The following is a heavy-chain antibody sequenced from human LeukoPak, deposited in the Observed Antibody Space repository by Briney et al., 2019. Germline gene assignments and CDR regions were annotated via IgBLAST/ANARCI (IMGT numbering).Heavy chain of an antibody. V-gene: IGHV3-21*01. CDR3: ADSGNFDY. Sequence: GGSLRLSWAASGFTVSSYSMNWVRQAPGKGLEWVSSISSSSSYIYYADSVKGRFTISRDNAKNSLYLQMNSLRAEDTAVYYCADSGNFDYWGQGTLVTVSS. J-gene: IGHJ4*02. CDR1: GFTVSSYS. CDR2: ISSSSSYI.